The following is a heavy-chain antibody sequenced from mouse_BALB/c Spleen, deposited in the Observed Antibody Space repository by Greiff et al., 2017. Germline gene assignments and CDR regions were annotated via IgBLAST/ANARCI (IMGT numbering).Heavy chain of an antibody. CDR3: ARTYYYGSSPYYYAMDY. V-gene: IGHV14-3*02. CDR2: IDPANGNT. Sequence: QLQESGAELVKPGASVKLSCTASGFNIKDTYMHWVKQRPEQGLEWIGRIDPANGNTKYDPKFQGKATITADTSSNTAYLQLSSLTSEDTAVYYCARTYYYGSSPYYYAMDYWGQGTSVTVSS. J-gene: IGHJ4*01. CDR1: GFNIKDTY. D-gene: IGHD1-1*01.